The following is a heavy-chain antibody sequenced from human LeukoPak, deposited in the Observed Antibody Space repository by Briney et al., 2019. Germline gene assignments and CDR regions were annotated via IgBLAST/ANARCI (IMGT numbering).Heavy chain of an antibody. CDR3: ARNLQGYYYYYMDV. D-gene: IGHD4-11*01. V-gene: IGHV4-39*07. CDR2: IYYSGST. J-gene: IGHJ6*03. Sequence: PSETLPLTCTVSGGSISSSSYYWGWIRQPPGKGLEWIGSIYYSGSTYYNPSLKSRVTISVDTSKNQFSLKLSSVTAADTAVYYCARNLQGYYYYYMDVWGKGTTVTVSS. CDR1: GGSISSSSYY.